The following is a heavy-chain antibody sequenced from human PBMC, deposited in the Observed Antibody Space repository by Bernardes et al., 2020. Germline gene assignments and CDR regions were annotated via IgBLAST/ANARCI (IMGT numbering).Heavy chain of an antibody. CDR1: GFTFSSYA. V-gene: IGHV3-23*01. CDR3: AKDLGYCTGGVCYFFDY. D-gene: IGHD2-8*02. CDR2: ISGSGGST. Sequence: GSLRLSCAASGFTFSSYAMSWVRQAPGKGLEWVSAISGSGGSTYYADSVKGRFTISRDNSKNTLYLQMNSLRAEDTAVYYCAKDLGYCTGGVCYFFDYWGQGTLVTVSS. J-gene: IGHJ4*02.